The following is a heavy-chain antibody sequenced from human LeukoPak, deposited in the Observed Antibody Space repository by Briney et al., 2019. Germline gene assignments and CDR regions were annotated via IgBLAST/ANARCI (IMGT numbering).Heavy chain of an antibody. CDR1: SGSISSGRYY. V-gene: IGHV4-61*02. CDR3: ARHGRGEGGATYFDY. CDR2: SDISGST. Sequence: TLSLTWTVSSGSISSGRYYWSWIRQPAGKGLEWIGRSDISGSTYYNPSLKSRVTISVDTSKNQFSLKLSSVTAADTAVYYCARHGRGEGGATYFDYWGQGTLVTVSS. J-gene: IGHJ4*02. D-gene: IGHD1-26*01.